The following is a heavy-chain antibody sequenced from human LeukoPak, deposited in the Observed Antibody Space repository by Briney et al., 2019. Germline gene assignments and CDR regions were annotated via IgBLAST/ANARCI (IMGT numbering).Heavy chain of an antibody. CDR2: ISSSGSTI. CDR1: GFTLSSYE. CDR3: AKRSSVRGLPYNWFDP. Sequence: PGGSLRLSCAASGFTLSSYEMNWVRQAPGKGLEWVSYISSSGSTIYYADSVKGRFTISRDNAKNSLYLQMNSLRAEDTAVYYCAKRSSVRGLPYNWFDPWGQGTLVTVSS. D-gene: IGHD3-10*02. V-gene: IGHV3-48*03. J-gene: IGHJ5*02.